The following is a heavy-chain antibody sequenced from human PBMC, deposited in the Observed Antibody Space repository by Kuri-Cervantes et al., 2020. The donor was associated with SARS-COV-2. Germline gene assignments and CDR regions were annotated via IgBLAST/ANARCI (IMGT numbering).Heavy chain of an antibody. V-gene: IGHV4-38-2*02. D-gene: IGHD4-11*01. J-gene: IGHJ5*02. CDR2: IYHSGST. Sequence: GSLRLSCTVSGYSISSGYYWGWIRQPPGKGLEWIGSIYHSGSTYYNPSLKSRVTISVDTSKNQFSLKLSSVTAADTAVYYCARAATVTTLGEWFDPWGQGTLVTVSS. CDR3: ARAATVTTLGEWFDP. CDR1: GYSISSGYY.